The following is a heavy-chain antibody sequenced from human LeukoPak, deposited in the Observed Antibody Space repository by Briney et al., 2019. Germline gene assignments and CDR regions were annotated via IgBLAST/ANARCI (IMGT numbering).Heavy chain of an antibody. CDR1: GGSISSSSYY. CDR2: IYYSGST. D-gene: IGHD2-2*02. CDR3: ARAVLVVVPAAIGPYNWFDP. V-gene: IGHV4-39*07. J-gene: IGHJ5*02. Sequence: SETLSLTCTVSGGSISSSSYYWGWIRQPPGKGLEWIGSIYYSGSTYYNPSLKSRVTISVDASKNQFSLKLSSVTAADTAVYYCARAVLVVVPAAIGPYNWFDPWGQGTLVTVSS.